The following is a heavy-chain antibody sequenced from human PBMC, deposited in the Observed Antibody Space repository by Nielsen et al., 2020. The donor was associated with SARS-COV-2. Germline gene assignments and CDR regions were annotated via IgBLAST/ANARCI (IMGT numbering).Heavy chain of an antibody. D-gene: IGHD7-27*01. V-gene: IGHV3-30*01. Sequence: DSVKGRFTISRDNSKNTLYLQINSLRAEDTAVYYCARGNGWGPYFDYWGQGTLVTVSS. CDR3: ARGNGWGPYFDY. J-gene: IGHJ4*02.